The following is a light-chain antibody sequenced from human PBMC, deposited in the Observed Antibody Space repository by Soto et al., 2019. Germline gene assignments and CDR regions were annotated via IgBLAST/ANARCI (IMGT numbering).Light chain of an antibody. V-gene: IGKV1-9*01. J-gene: IGKJ1*01. CDR2: AAS. Sequence: IQLTQSPSSLSASLVDGVTISCRASQGISSYLAWYQQKPGKAPRLLIYAASTLQSGVPSRFSGSGSGTEFTLTISSLQPDDFATYYCQQYNSYWTFGQGTKVDIK. CDR3: QQYNSYWT. CDR1: QGISSY.